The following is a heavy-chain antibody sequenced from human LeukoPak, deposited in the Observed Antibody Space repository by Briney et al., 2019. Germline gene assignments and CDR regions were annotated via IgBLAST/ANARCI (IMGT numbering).Heavy chain of an antibody. CDR1: GFTVGNNY. D-gene: IGHD5-18*01. V-gene: IGHV3-53*01. J-gene: IGHJ4*02. CDR2: IYSGGNT. Sequence: GGSLRLSCAASGFTVGNNYMTWVRQGPGKGLEWVSVIYSGGNTYYADSVKGRFTISRDNSKNTLYLQMNSLRAEDTAVYYCVRADAKKTAMVDYWGRGTLVAVSS. CDR3: VRADAKKTAMVDY.